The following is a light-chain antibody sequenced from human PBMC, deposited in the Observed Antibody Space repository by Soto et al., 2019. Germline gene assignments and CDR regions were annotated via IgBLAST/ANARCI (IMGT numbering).Light chain of an antibody. Sequence: EIVLTQSPGTLSLSPGERATLSCRASQSVSSSSLAWYQQRPGQAPRLLIYGASIRATDIPDRFSGSGSGTDFTLTISRLEPEDFAVYYCQQYGSSPLTFGPGTKVDIK. CDR2: GAS. CDR3: QQYGSSPLT. J-gene: IGKJ3*01. CDR1: QSVSSSS. V-gene: IGKV3-20*01.